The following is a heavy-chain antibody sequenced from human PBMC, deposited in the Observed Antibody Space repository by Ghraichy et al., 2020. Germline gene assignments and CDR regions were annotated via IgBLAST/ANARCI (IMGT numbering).Heavy chain of an antibody. D-gene: IGHD3-22*01. CDR1: GFALSSYS. CDR2: ISTFSTTI. CDR3: VRGHYYDSRGPNADFDY. V-gene: IGHV3-48*02. Sequence: GGSLRLSCAASGFALSSYSMNWVRQAPGKGLEWVAYISTFSTTIYYADSLKGRFTISRDNAKNSLFLQMNSLRDEDSAVYYCVRGHYYDSRGPNADFDYWGQGTLVTVSS. J-gene: IGHJ4*02.